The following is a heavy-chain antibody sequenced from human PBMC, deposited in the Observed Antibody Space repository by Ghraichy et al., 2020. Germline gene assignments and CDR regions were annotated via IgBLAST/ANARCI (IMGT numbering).Heavy chain of an antibody. V-gene: IGHV4-34*01. CDR2: INHSGST. Sequence: SETLSLTCAVYGGSFSGYYWSWIRQPPGKGLEWIGEINHSGSTNYNPSLKSRVTISVDTSKNQFSLKLSSVTAADTAVYYCARLSLFANNWFDPWGQGTLVTVSS. CDR3: ARLSLFANNWFDP. D-gene: IGHD3-10*02. CDR1: GGSFSGYY. J-gene: IGHJ5*02.